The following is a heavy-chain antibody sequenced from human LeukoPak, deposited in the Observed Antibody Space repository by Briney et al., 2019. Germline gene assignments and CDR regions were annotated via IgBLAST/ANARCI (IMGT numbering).Heavy chain of an antibody. J-gene: IGHJ3*02. D-gene: IGHD6-13*01. Sequence: SETLSLTCTVSGGSISSYYWSWIRQPPGKGLEWIGYIYYSGSTNYNPSLKSRVTISVDTSKNQFSLKLSSVTAADTAVYYCARVAAARAGDAFDIWGQGTMVTVSS. CDR1: GGSISSYY. CDR2: IYYSGST. V-gene: IGHV4-59*01. CDR3: ARVAAARAGDAFDI.